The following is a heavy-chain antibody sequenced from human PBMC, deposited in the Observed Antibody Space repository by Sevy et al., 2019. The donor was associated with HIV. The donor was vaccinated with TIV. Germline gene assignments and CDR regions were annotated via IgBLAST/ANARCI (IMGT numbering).Heavy chain of an antibody. D-gene: IGHD3-10*01. CDR3: AREDTMVRGGGDAFDI. J-gene: IGHJ3*02. V-gene: IGHV1-18*01. Sequence: ASVKVSCKVSGYTLTELSMHWVRQAPGKGLEWMGWISAYNGNTNYAQKLQGRVTMTTDTSTSTAYMELRSLRSDDTAVYYCAREDTMVRGGGDAFDIWGQGTMVTVSS. CDR1: GYTLTELS. CDR2: ISAYNGNT.